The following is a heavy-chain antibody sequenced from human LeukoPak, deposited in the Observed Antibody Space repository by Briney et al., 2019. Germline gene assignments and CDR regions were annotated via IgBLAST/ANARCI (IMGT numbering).Heavy chain of an antibody. J-gene: IGHJ5*02. D-gene: IGHD2-2*01. CDR2: IIPLFGSA. CDR3: ARVSGCSGTSCPSGFVDP. V-gene: IGHV1-69*13. Sequence: GASVKVSCKASGYRFTSYGITWVRQAPGQGLEWMGGIIPLFGSAKYAQKFQGRVTIVADESTSTAYMELSSLRSDDTAVYYCARVSGCSGTSCPSGFVDPWGQGTLVTVSS. CDR1: GYRFTSYG.